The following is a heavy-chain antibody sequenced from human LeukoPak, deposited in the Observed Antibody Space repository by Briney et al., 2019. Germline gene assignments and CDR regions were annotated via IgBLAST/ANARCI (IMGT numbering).Heavy chain of an antibody. CDR1: GYTFTGYY. CDR2: INPNSGGT. J-gene: IGHJ4*02. D-gene: IGHD2-2*01. Sequence: ASVKVSCKASGYTFTGYYMHWVRQAPGQGLEWMGWINPNSGGTNYAQKFQGRVTMTRDTSISTAYMELSRLRSDDTAVYYCARVLVAVPAAMFRLGYWGQGTLVTVSS. V-gene: IGHV1-2*02. CDR3: ARVLVAVPAAMFRLGY.